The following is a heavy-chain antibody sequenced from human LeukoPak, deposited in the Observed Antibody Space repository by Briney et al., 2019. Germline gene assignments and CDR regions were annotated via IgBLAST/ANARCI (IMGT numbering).Heavy chain of an antibody. CDR3: ASGLWLEDMYFMDV. V-gene: IGHV1-69*04. D-gene: IGHD2-15*01. J-gene: IGHJ6*02. CDR1: GGTFSSYA. Sequence: ASVKVSCKASGGTFSSYAISWVRQAPGQGLEWMGRIIPILGIANYAQKFQGRVTITADKSTSTAYMELSSLRSEDTAVYYCASGLWLEDMYFMDVWGQGTTVTVSS. CDR2: IIPILGIA.